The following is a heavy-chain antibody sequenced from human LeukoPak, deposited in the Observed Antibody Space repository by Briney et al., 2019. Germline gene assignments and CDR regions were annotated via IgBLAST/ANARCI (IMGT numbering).Heavy chain of an antibody. CDR2: ISYDGSNK. V-gene: IGHV3-30*18. D-gene: IGHD6-13*01. CDR3: AKDSSSSWFGGDSK. CDR1: GFTFSNYG. Sequence: GGSLRLSCAASGFTFSNYGLHWVRQAPGKGLEWVALISYDGSNKNYADSVKGRFTISRDNSKNTLYLQMNSLRAEDTAVYYCAKDSSSSWFGGDSKWGEGTLVTVSS. J-gene: IGHJ4*02.